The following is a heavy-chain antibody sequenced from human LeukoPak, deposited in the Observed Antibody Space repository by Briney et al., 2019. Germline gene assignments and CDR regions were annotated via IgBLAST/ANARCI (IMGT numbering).Heavy chain of an antibody. J-gene: IGHJ4*02. V-gene: IGHV4-31*03. CDR2: TKNTGNT. D-gene: IGHD3-10*01. CDR3: ARDRLQGTYIFDL. Sequence: PSETLSLTCTVSGASISRGAYYWTWIRQHPGRGLEWIGYTKNTGNTYYNPSLKRRLTISVDTSKNQFSLKLSSMTAADTAVYYCARDRLQGTYIFDLWGQGTLVTVLS. CDR1: GASISRGAYY.